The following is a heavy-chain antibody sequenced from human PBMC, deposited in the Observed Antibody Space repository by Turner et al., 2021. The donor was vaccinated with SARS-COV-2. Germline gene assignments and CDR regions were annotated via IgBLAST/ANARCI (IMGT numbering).Heavy chain of an antibody. CDR3: ARARWHYYGSSGYYPDAFDI. Sequence: EVQLVESGGGMVKPGGSVRLSCPANGFTFSRNSMNWVSQARGKGGEGVESISSSSDNRNFADYVEGRITISRNNAKNAMYLQMHRMRGEDTEVYYCARARWHYYGSSGYYPDAFDIWGQGTMVTVSS. V-gene: IGHV3-21*01. J-gene: IGHJ3*02. CDR1: GFTFSRNS. CDR2: ISSSSDNR. D-gene: IGHD3-22*01.